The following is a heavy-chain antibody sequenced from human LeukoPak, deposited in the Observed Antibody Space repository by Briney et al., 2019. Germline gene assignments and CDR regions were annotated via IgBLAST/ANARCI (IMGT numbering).Heavy chain of an antibody. D-gene: IGHD3-10*01. CDR2: IDPNSGEK. Sequence: ASVKVSCKASGSTFTAYFVHWVRQAPGQGLEWMGCIDPNSGEKNFAQKFQGRVTMTSDTSISTAYMALSRLRFDDTAVYYCAEDRGEKMDVWGQGTTVIVSS. CDR3: AEDRGEKMDV. V-gene: IGHV1-2*02. J-gene: IGHJ6*02. CDR1: GSTFTAYF.